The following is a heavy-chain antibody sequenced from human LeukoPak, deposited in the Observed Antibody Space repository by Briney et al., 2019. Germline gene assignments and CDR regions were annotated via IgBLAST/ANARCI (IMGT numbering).Heavy chain of an antibody. D-gene: IGHD3-9*01. CDR1: GFTFSDAW. CDR3: TTDGAIFTHY. CDR2: IKSRTDGGTT. V-gene: IGHV3-15*01. Sequence: GGSLRLSCAASGFTFSDAWMSWVRQAPGRGLEWVGHIKSRTDGGTTDYAAPVKGRFTISTDDSKNTLYLQMNSLKIEDTGVYCCTTDGAIFTHYWGQGTLVTVSS. J-gene: IGHJ4*02.